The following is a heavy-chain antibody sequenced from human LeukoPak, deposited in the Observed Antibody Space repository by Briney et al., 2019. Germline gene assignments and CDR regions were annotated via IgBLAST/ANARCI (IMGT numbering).Heavy chain of an antibody. V-gene: IGHV3-23*01. CDR1: GFTFSSYA. Sequence: GGSLRLSCAASGFTFSSYAMGWVRQAPGKGLEWVSAISGSGGSTNYADSVKGRFTISRDNSKNTLYLQMNSLRTEDTAVYYCAKGSRDSSGWYRDYWGQRTLVTVSS. CDR3: AKGSRDSSGWYRDY. D-gene: IGHD6-19*01. J-gene: IGHJ4*02. CDR2: ISGSGGST.